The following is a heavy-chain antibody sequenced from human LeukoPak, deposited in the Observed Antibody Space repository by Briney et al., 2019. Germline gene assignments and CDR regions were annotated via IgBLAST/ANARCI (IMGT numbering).Heavy chain of an antibody. CDR3: ARAQNYDFWSGYSYYYYGMDV. CDR2: ISSSSSYI. Sequence: SGGSLRLSCAASGFTFSSYSMNWVRQAPGKGLEWVSSISSSSSYIYYADSVKGRFTISRDNAKNSLYLQMNSLRAEDTAVYYCARAQNYDFWSGYSYYYYGMDVWGQGTTVTVSS. CDR1: GFTFSSYS. J-gene: IGHJ6*02. D-gene: IGHD3-3*01. V-gene: IGHV3-21*01.